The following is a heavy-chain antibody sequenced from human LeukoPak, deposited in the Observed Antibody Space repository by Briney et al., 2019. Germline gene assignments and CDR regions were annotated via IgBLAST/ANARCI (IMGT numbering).Heavy chain of an antibody. CDR3: ARDFRTITTSDALDI. V-gene: IGHV3-21*06. Sequence: PGGSLRLSCAASGFTFSSYSMNWVRQAPGKGLEWVSSINSGGSAIYYADSVKGRFTISRDNARSSVVLQMDSLRVEDTAVYYCARDFRTITTSDALDIWGPGTMVTVSS. D-gene: IGHD1/OR15-1a*01. CDR2: INSGGSAI. CDR1: GFTFSSYS. J-gene: IGHJ3*02.